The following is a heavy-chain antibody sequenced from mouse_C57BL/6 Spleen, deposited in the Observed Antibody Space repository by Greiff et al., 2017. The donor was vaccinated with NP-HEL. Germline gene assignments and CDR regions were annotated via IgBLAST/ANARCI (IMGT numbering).Heavy chain of an antibody. CDR2: IYPGSGST. V-gene: IGHV1-55*01. CDR3: ARKLHYAMDY. CDR1: GYTFTSYW. J-gene: IGHJ4*01. Sequence: QVQLQQPGTELVKPGASVKLSCKASGYTFTSYWMHWVKQRPGQGLEWIGDIYPGSGSTNYNEKFKSKATLTVDTSSSTAYMQLSSLTSEDSAVYYCARKLHYAMDYWGQGTSVTVSS.